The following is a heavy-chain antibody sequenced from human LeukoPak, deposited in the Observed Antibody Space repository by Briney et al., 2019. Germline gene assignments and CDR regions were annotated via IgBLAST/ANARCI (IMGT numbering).Heavy chain of an antibody. J-gene: IGHJ4*02. D-gene: IGHD3-10*01. V-gene: IGHV3-21*01. CDR2: ISSISTYK. Sequence: PGGSLRLSCAASGFTFSSYSMTWVRQAPGKGLEWISSISSISTYKFYADSVKGRFTISRGDSENSLYLQMNSLRVEDTAVYYCARLPELPGFGDYWGQGTLVTVSS. CDR3: ARLPELPGFGDY. CDR1: GFTFSSYS.